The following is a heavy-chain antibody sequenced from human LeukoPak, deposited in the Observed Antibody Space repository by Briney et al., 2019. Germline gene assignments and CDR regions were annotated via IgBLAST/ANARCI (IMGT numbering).Heavy chain of an antibody. CDR2: NSSSSSTI. Sequence: GGSLRLSCAASGFTFSTYSMNWVRQAPGKGLEWVSYNSSSSSTIYYANSVKGRFTISRDNAKNSLYLQMDSLRAEDSAVYYCARSAYCASTSCLNGRGAFDIWGQGTMVTVSS. CDR3: ARSAYCASTSCLNGRGAFDI. J-gene: IGHJ3*02. V-gene: IGHV3-48*04. D-gene: IGHD2-2*01. CDR1: GFTFSTYS.